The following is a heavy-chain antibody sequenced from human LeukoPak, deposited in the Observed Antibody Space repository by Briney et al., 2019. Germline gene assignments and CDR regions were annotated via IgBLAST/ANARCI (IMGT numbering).Heavy chain of an antibody. Sequence: SETLSLTCAVYGGSFSGYYWSWIRQPPGKGLEWIGEINHSGRTNYNPSLKSRVTISVDTSKNQFSLKLSSVSAADTAVYYCARGHTYPAASSMGYWGQGTLVTVSS. D-gene: IGHD6-13*01. J-gene: IGHJ4*02. CDR3: ARGHTYPAASSMGY. CDR1: GGSFSGYY. CDR2: INHSGRT. V-gene: IGHV4-34*01.